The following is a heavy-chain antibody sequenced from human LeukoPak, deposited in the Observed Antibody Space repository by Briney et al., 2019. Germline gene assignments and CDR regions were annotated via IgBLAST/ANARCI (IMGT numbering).Heavy chain of an antibody. J-gene: IGHJ4*02. V-gene: IGHV3-74*01. CDR2: IKSDGSST. Sequence: GGSLRLSCAASGFTFRSYWMHWVRLPPGKGLVWVSRIKSDGSSTSYADSVKGRFTISRDNAKNTLYLQMNSLRAEDTAVYYCARGGYSGPDYWGQGTLVTVSS. D-gene: IGHD5-12*01. CDR3: ARGGYSGPDY. CDR1: GFTFRSYW.